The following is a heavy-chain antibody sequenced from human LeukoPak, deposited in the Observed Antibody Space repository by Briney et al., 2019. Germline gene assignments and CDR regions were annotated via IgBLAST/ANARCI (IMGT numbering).Heavy chain of an antibody. Sequence: SETLSLTCAVYGGSFSGYYWSWIRQPPGKGLEWIGEINHSGSTNYNPSLKSRVTISVDTSKNQFSLKLSSVTAADTAVYYCTRGYYYGSGPFDYWGQGTLVTVSS. V-gene: IGHV4-34*01. CDR1: GGSFSGYY. D-gene: IGHD3-10*01. CDR2: INHSGST. CDR3: TRGYYYGSGPFDY. J-gene: IGHJ4*02.